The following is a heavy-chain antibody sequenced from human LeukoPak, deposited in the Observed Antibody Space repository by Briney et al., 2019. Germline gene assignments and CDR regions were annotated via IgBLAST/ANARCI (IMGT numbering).Heavy chain of an antibody. Sequence: GASVKLSCKASGYTFTDYYMHWVRQAPGQGREWMGWINPNSGDTNHAQKFQGRVTMTRDTSISTAYMELSRLRSDDTAVYYCASAGTLIVLMVYASYGMDVWGQGTTVTVSS. J-gene: IGHJ6*02. CDR1: GYTFTDYY. D-gene: IGHD2-8*01. CDR3: ASAGTLIVLMVYASYGMDV. V-gene: IGHV1-2*02. CDR2: INPNSGDT.